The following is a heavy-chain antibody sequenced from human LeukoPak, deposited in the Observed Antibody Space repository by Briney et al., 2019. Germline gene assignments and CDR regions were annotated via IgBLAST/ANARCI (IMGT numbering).Heavy chain of an antibody. CDR2: ISYDGSNK. CDR1: GFTFSSYG. J-gene: IGHJ5*02. CDR3: AKTLHGYEHGGGAFDP. V-gene: IGHV3-33*06. Sequence: PGGSLRLSCAASGFTFSSYGMHWVRQAPGKGLEWVAVISYDGSNKYYADSVKGRFTISRDNSKNTLYLQMNGLRAEDTAVYYCAKTLHGYEHGGGAFDPWGQGTLVTVSS. D-gene: IGHD1-1*01.